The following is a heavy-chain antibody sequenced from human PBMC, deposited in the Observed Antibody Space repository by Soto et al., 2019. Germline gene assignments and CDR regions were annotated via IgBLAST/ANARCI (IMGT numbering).Heavy chain of an antibody. CDR3: ARAADCSGGSCYFFLGY. Sequence: PSETLSLTSTVSGGSMSSGDYYRSWIRQPPGKGLEWIGYIYYSGSTYYSPSLKSRVTISVDTSKNQFSLNLSSVTAADTAVYYCARAADCSGGSCYFFLGYWGQGTLVTVSS. J-gene: IGHJ4*02. CDR1: GGSMSSGDYY. CDR2: IYYSGST. D-gene: IGHD2-15*01. V-gene: IGHV4-30-4*01.